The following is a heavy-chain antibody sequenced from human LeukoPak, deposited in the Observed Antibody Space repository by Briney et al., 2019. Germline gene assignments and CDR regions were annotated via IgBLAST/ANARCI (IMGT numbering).Heavy chain of an antibody. D-gene: IGHD6-13*01. J-gene: IGHJ4*02. V-gene: IGHV4-34*01. Sequence: SETLSLTCAVYGGSFSGYYWSWIRQPPGKGLEWIGEINHSGSTNYNPSLKSRVTLSVDTSKNQFSLKLSSVTAADAAVYFCARHDGGIAAAGSYWGQGTLVTVSS. CDR3: ARHDGGIAAAGSY. CDR1: GGSFSGYY. CDR2: INHSGST.